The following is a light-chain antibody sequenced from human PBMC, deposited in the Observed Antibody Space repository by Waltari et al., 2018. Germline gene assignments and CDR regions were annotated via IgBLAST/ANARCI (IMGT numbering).Light chain of an antibody. Sequence: QDVVTQEPSVTVSAGGTVTLTCGSTTGPVTVPPSPHWFQQKPGQAPKTMIYDVGNKHSWTPASFSASLIGGKAALTLSGAQFEDEADYYCLLSFSGTVVFGGGTRLTVL. V-gene: IGLV7-46*01. CDR1: TGPVTVPPS. J-gene: IGLJ2*01. CDR2: DVG. CDR3: LLSFSGTVV.